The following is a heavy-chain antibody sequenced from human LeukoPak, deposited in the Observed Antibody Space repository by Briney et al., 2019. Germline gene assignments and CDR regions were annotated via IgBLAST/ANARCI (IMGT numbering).Heavy chain of an antibody. V-gene: IGHV3-30*02. J-gene: IGHJ4*02. CDR1: GFTFSSYG. CDR2: IRYDGSNK. D-gene: IGHD2-21*01. Sequence: PGGSLRLSCAASGFTFSSYGMHWVRQAPGKGLEWVAFIRYDGSNKYYADSVKGRFTISRDNSKNTLYLQMNSLRTEDTAVYYCAKDAGISFDYWGQGTLVTVSS. CDR3: AKDAGISFDY.